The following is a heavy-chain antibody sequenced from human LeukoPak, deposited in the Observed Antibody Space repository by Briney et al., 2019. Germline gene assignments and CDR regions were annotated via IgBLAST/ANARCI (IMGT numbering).Heavy chain of an antibody. V-gene: IGHV3-21*01. CDR2: ISSSSSYI. CDR3: ARARAAMAVPWNY. D-gene: IGHD6-25*01. Sequence: PGGSLRLSCAASGFTFSSYSMNWVRQAPGKGLEWVSSISSSSSYIYYADSVRGRFTISRDNAKNSLHLQMNSLRAEDTAVYYCARARAAMAVPWNYWGQGTLVTVSS. CDR1: GFTFSSYS. J-gene: IGHJ4*02.